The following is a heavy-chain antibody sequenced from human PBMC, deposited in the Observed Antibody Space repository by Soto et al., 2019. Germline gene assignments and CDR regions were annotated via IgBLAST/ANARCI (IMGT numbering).Heavy chain of an antibody. CDR2: IYTSGST. Sequence: SETLSLTCTVSGGSISSYYWSWIRQPAGKGLEWIGRIYTSGSTNYNPSLKSRVTMSVDTSKNQFSLKLSSVTAADTAVYYCARDRQGGVPAPPDWFDPWGQGTLVTVSS. D-gene: IGHD2-2*01. J-gene: IGHJ5*02. CDR3: ARDRQGGVPAPPDWFDP. V-gene: IGHV4-4*07. CDR1: GGSISSYY.